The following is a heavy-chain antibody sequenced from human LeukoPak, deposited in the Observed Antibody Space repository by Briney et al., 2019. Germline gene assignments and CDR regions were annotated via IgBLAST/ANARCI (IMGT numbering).Heavy chain of an antibody. CDR2: ISAYNGNT. D-gene: IGHD3-22*01. CDR1: GYTFTSYG. J-gene: IGHJ6*03. Sequence: GASVKVSCKASGYTFTSYGISWVRQTPGQGLEWMGWISAYNGNTNYAQKLQGRVTVTTDTSTSTAYMELRSLRSDDTAVYYCTRAGGSSGYYYYYYYYMDVWGKGTTVTVSS. CDR3: TRAGGSSGYYYYYYYYMDV. V-gene: IGHV1-18*01.